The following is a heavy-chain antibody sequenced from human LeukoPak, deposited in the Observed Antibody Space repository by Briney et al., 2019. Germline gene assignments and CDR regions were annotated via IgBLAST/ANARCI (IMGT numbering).Heavy chain of an antibody. D-gene: IGHD3-22*01. CDR3: ARGNQYYYDSSGTSGIDP. J-gene: IGHJ5*02. CDR1: GYTFTSYY. Sequence: ASVKVSCKASGYTFTSYYMHWVRQAPGQGLEWMGIINPSGGSTSYAQKFQGRVTMTRNTSISTAYMELSSLRSEDTAVYYCARGNQYYYDSSGTSGIDPWGQGTLVTVSS. V-gene: IGHV1-46*01. CDR2: INPSGGST.